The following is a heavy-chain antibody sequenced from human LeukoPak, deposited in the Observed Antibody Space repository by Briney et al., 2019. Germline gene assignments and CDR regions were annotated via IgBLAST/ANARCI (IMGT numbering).Heavy chain of an antibody. CDR1: DGSITSYY. J-gene: IGHJ4*02. D-gene: IGHD5-12*01. CDR3: AREGGYSGYFDY. Sequence: SETLSPTCTVSDGSITSYYWSWIRQPPGKRLEWIGYIYYSGSTNYNPSLTSRVTISVDTSKNQFSLRLSSVTAADTAVYYCAREGGYSGYFDYWGQGILVTVSS. V-gene: IGHV4-59*01. CDR2: IYYSGST.